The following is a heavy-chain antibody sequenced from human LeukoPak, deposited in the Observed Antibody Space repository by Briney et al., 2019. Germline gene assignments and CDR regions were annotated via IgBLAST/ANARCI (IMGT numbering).Heavy chain of an antibody. J-gene: IGHJ4*01. D-gene: IGHD1-26*01. V-gene: IGHV3-30*02. CDR3: AKDALGSYSSCDY. CDR2: IRYDGSNK. CDR1: GFTFSSYG. Sequence: GGSLRLSCAASGFTFSSYGMHWVRQAPGKGLEWVAFIRYDGSNKYYADSVKGRFTISRDNSKNTLYLQMNSLRAEDTAVYYCAKDALGSYSSCDYSGQGTLVTVSS.